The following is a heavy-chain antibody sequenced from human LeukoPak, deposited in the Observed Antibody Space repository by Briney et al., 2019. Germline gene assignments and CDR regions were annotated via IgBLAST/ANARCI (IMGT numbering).Heavy chain of an antibody. CDR2: IYYSGST. Sequence: SETLSLTCTGSGGSISSDDWSWIRQPPGKGLVGLGYIYYSGSTHYSASLESRVTISVDTSKNQPALKLSSVTAADTAVYYCARHTSYYYGMDVWGQGTTVTVSS. CDR1: GGSISSDD. CDR3: ARHTSYYYGMDV. J-gene: IGHJ6*02. D-gene: IGHD3-16*01. V-gene: IGHV4-59*08.